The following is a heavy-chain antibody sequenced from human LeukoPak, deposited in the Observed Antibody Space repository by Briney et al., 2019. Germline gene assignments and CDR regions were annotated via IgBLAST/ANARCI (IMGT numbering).Heavy chain of an antibody. Sequence: PSETLSLTCTVSGYSISSGYYWGWIRQPPGKGLEWIGSIYHSGSTYYNPSLKSRVTISVDTSKNQFSLKLSSVTAADTAVYYCAREGIKDAFDIWGQGTMVTVSS. CDR1: GYSISSGYY. V-gene: IGHV4-38-2*02. CDR3: AREGIKDAFDI. J-gene: IGHJ3*02. CDR2: IYHSGST. D-gene: IGHD3-10*01.